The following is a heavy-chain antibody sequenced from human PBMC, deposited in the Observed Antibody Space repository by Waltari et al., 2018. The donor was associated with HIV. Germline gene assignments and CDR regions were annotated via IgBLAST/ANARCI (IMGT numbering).Heavy chain of an antibody. Sequence: EVQLVQSGAEVKEPGESLRSSCMGPGYAFKDYWIGWERQMPGKGLERMGIIYPCDSDVRYSPSFQGQVIFSVDMSINTAHLQWSSLKVSDTAMYYCARHFRGSIDYWGQGTLVTVSS. D-gene: IGHD3-10*01. CDR2: IYPCDSDV. J-gene: IGHJ4*02. V-gene: IGHV5-51*01. CDR3: ARHFRGSIDY. CDR1: GYAFKDYW.